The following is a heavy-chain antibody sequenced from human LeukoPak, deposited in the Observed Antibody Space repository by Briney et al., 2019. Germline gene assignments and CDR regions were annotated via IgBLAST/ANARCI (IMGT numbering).Heavy chain of an antibody. CDR2: ISAYNGNT. CDR3: ARDKLRYFDY. Sequence: GASVKVSCKASGYTFISYGISWVRQAPGQGLEWMGRISAYNGNTNYAQKLQGRVTMTTDTSTSTAYMELSRLRSDDTAMYYCARDKLRYFDYWGQGTLVTVSS. V-gene: IGHV1-18*01. CDR1: GYTFISYG. J-gene: IGHJ4*02. D-gene: IGHD3-10*01.